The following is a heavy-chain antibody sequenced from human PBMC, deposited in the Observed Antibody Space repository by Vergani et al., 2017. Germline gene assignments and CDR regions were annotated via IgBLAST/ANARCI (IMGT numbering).Heavy chain of an antibody. J-gene: IGHJ1*01. D-gene: IGHD1-1*01. CDR1: GFTSSYYG. CDR2: ISYDGTQK. Sequence: VHLVESGGGVVQPGRSLRLSCVVSGFTSSYYGMHGVRQAPGKGLEWVAVISYDGTQKYYADSVKGRFTISRDNSKSTLYLQMHSLRTEHAAVYYCATKSCGTPGCQIGYFSEWGQGTLVTVSS. CDR3: ATKSCGTPGCQIGYFSE. V-gene: IGHV3-30*03.